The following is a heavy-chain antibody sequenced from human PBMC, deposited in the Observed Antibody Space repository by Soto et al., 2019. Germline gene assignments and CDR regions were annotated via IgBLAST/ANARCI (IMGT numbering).Heavy chain of an antibody. V-gene: IGHV3-11*01. CDR2: IGSSGSTV. D-gene: IGHD3-22*01. Sequence: GGSLRLSCVASGFTFSYPYMSWIRQAPGKGLHWVSYIGSSGSTVYYADSVKGRFTISRDNAKNSLYLQMNSLRADDTAVYYCARTSGVNLYDSSGYYLDFWGQGTLVTVSS. CDR1: GFTFSYPY. J-gene: IGHJ4*02. CDR3: ARTSGVNLYDSSGYYLDF.